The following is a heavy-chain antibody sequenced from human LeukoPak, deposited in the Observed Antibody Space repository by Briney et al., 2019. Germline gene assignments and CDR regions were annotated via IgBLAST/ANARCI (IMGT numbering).Heavy chain of an antibody. CDR1: EFTFSSYA. CDR3: AKDVDIVVVPAAAYFDY. V-gene: IGHV3-23*01. CDR2: ISGSGGST. Sequence: GGSLRLSCAASEFTFSSYAMSWVRQAPGKGLEWVSAISGSGGSTYYADSVKGRFTISRDNSKNTLYLQMNSLRAEDTAVYYCAKDVDIVVVPAAAYFDYWGQGTLVTVSS. J-gene: IGHJ4*02. D-gene: IGHD2-2*01.